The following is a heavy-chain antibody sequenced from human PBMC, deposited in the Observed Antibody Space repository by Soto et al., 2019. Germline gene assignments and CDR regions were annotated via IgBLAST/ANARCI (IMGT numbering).Heavy chain of an antibody. CDR1: GYTFTSYG. Sequence: GASVKVSCKASGYTFTSYGISWVRQAPGQGLEWMGWISAYNGNTNYAQKLQGRVTMTTDTSTSTAYMELRSLRSDDTAVYYCARAPLELLWFGELLYLKSNYYYYYMDVWGKGTTVTVSS. CDR3: ARAPLELLWFGELLYLKSNYYYYYMDV. D-gene: IGHD3-10*01. V-gene: IGHV1-18*01. CDR2: ISAYNGNT. J-gene: IGHJ6*03.